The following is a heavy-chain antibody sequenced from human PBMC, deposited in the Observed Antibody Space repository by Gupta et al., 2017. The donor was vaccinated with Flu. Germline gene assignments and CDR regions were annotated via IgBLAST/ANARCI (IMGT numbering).Heavy chain of an antibody. D-gene: IGHD3-16*01. CDR1: GFTFDDYD. J-gene: IGHJ4*02. V-gene: IGHV3-9*01. Sequence: EVQLVESGGGSVQSGRSLRLPCAASGFTFDDYDMHWVRQAPGKGLEWVSGISWNSDKIDYADSVKGRFTISRDNAKNSLYLQMNSLRAEDTALYYCAKLARYATSDYWGQGTLVTVSS. CDR3: AKLARYATSDY. CDR2: ISWNSDKI.